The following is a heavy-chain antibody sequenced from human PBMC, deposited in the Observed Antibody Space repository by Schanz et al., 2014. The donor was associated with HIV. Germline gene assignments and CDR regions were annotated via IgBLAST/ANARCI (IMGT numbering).Heavy chain of an antibody. CDR2: ISYDGSNK. V-gene: IGHV3-30*18. Sequence: QVQLVESGGGVVQPGRSLRLSCAASGFTFSSYGMHWVRQAPGKGLEWVAVISYDGSNKYYADSVKGRFTISRDISKNALYLQMNRLKAEDTAVYSCAKEEQQVGGVGGYHFDYWGQGTLVTVSS. CDR1: GFTFSSYG. CDR3: AKEEQQVGGVGGYHFDY. D-gene: IGHD6-13*01. J-gene: IGHJ4*02.